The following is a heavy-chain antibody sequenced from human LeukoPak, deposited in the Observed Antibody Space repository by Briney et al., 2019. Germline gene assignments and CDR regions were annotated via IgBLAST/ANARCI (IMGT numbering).Heavy chain of an antibody. CDR3: ARGYCSGGSCYSYFDY. CDR1: GGSISSSSYY. CDR2: IYYSGST. V-gene: IGHV4-39*07. J-gene: IGHJ4*02. Sequence: PSETLSLTCTVSGGSISSSSYYWGWIRQPPGKGLDWIGSIYYSGSTYYNPSLKSRVTISVDTSKTQFSLKLSSVTAADTAVYYCARGYCSGGSCYSYFDYWGQGTLVTVSS. D-gene: IGHD2-15*01.